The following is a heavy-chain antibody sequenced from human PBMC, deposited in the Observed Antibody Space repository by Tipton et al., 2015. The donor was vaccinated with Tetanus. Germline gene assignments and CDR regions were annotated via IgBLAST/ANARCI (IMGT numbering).Heavy chain of an antibody. CDR1: GYAFNNFS. J-gene: IGHJ1*01. V-gene: IGHV1-18*03. CDR3: ATRARPGVDKTLPHSLYRRH. CDR2: TNPYSGIS. Sequence: QLVQSGAEVKKPGASMKVSCKTSGYAFNNFSMTWVRQAPGQGLEWMGWTNPYSGISIYAEKFQDRLILTTDTSTSTAFLELTSPRSDEMAIYFGATRARPGVDKTLPHSLYRRHWGQGALVTVSS. D-gene: IGHD2-8*01.